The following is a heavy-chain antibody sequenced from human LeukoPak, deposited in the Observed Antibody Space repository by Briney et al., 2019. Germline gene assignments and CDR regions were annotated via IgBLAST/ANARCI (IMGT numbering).Heavy chain of an antibody. CDR3: ARAEGLPRFDP. CDR2: IYYSGST. V-gene: IGHV4-59*01. D-gene: IGHD5/OR15-5a*01. CDR1: GGSISSYY. J-gene: IGHJ5*02. Sequence: PSETLSLTCTVSGGSISSYYWRWIRQPPGKGLEWIGYIYYSGSTNYNPSLKSRVTISVDTSKNQFSLKLSSVTAADTAVYYCARAEGLPRFDPWGQGTVVTVSS.